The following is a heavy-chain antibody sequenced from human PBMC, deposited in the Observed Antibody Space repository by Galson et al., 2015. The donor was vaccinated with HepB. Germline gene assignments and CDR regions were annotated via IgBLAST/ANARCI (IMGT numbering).Heavy chain of an antibody. CDR3: ARVGGRISDAFDI. V-gene: IGHV3-66*02. D-gene: IGHD3-16*01. CDR2: IYSGGST. Sequence: SLRLSCAASGFTFSSYSMNWVRQAPGKGLEWVSVIYSGGSTYYADSVKGRFTISRDNSKNTLYLQMNSLRAEDTAVYYCARVGGRISDAFDIWGQGTMVTVSS. CDR1: GFTFSSYS. J-gene: IGHJ3*02.